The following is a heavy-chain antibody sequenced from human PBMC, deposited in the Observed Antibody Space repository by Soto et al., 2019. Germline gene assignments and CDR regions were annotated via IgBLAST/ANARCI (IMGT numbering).Heavy chain of an antibody. CDR3: ARQRRYYYDSSGYPDY. CDR2: IFYTGST. Sequence: SETLSLTCTVSGDSISSSTYYWVWIRQPPGKGLEWIGSIFYTGSTFDNPSLKSRVTVSIDTSKNQFSLKLSSVTAADTAVYYCARQRRYYYDSSGYPDYWGQGTLVTVSS. D-gene: IGHD3-22*01. V-gene: IGHV4-39*01. CDR1: GDSISSSTYY. J-gene: IGHJ4*02.